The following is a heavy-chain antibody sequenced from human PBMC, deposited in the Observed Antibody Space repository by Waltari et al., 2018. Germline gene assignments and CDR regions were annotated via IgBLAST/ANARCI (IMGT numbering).Heavy chain of an antibody. Sequence: EVQLVESGGGLIQPGGSLRLSCAASGFTVSSNYMSWVRQAPGKWLEWVSVIYSGGSTYYADSVKGRFTISRDESKNTLYLQMNSLKTEDTAVYYCTTHPPGPDYWGQGTLVTVSS. CDR2: IYSGGST. V-gene: IGHV3-53*01. CDR3: TTHPPGPDY. CDR1: GFTVSSNY. J-gene: IGHJ4*02.